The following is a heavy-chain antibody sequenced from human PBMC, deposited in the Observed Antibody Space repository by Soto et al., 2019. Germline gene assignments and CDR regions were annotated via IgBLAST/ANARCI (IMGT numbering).Heavy chain of an antibody. Sequence: XTLSLPCTVSGXSRSSSSYYWGWIRQPPGKGLEWIGSIYYSGSTYYNPSLKSRVTISVDTSKKQFSLKLRSVTAADKAVYYCARLVSYCTNGVCYTGGWFDPWGQGTLGTVSS. D-gene: IGHD2-8*01. V-gene: IGHV4-39*01. CDR1: GXSRSSSSYY. CDR2: IYYSGST. CDR3: ARLVSYCTNGVCYTGGWFDP. J-gene: IGHJ5*02.